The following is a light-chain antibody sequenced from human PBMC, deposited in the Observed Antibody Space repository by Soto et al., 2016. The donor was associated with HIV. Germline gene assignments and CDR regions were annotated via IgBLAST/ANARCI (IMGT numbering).Light chain of an antibody. CDR2: DAS. J-gene: IGKJ1*01. V-gene: IGKV1-39*01. CDR1: QSISTY. Sequence: DIQMTQSPSSLSLSIGDRVSITCRASQSISTYLHWYQQKPGRAPKLLIYDASSLQSGVPSRFSGRGSWTDFTLTISDLQHEDLATYYCQQSSRTPRTFGQGTKVEI. CDR3: QQSSRTPRT.